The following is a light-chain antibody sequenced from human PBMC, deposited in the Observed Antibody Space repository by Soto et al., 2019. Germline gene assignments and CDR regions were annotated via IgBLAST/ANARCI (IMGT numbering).Light chain of an antibody. J-gene: IGKJ5*01. V-gene: IGKV3-20*01. Sequence: EIVLTQSPDTVSLSPGETATLSCRASQSVNSNYLAWYQHKPGQAPRLLIYGASSRATGIPDRFSGSGSGTDFSLTISRLEPEYVAVFYCQQYDNSITFGQGTRLEIE. CDR1: QSVNSNY. CDR2: GAS. CDR3: QQYDNSIT.